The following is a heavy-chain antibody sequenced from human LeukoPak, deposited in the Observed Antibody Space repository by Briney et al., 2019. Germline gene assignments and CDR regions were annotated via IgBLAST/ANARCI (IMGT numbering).Heavy chain of an antibody. CDR3: AKGGVDYDILTGA. Sequence: GGSLRLSCAASGFTFSRSGMHWVRQAPGQGLEWVAAISYDGSNKYYADSVKGRFTISRDNSKNTLYLQMNSLRAEDTAVYYCAKGGVDYDILTGAWGRGTLVTVSS. CDR2: ISYDGSNK. CDR1: GFTFSRSG. V-gene: IGHV3-30*18. J-gene: IGHJ4*02. D-gene: IGHD3-9*01.